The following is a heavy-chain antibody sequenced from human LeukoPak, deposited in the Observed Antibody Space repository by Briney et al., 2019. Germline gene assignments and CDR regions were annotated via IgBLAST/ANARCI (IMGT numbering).Heavy chain of an antibody. CDR1: GFTFRNYG. CDR3: ANTHCDSSPIVWNF. Sequence: GGSLRLSCIASGFTFRNYGMSWVRQAPGKGLEWVSGLSDAGVRIFYSDSVKGRFTISRDNSKNTLYIQMDSLRAEDTAVYYCANTHCDSSPIVWNFWGQGTLVTVSS. D-gene: IGHD6-6*01. V-gene: IGHV3-23*01. J-gene: IGHJ4*02. CDR2: LSDAGVRI.